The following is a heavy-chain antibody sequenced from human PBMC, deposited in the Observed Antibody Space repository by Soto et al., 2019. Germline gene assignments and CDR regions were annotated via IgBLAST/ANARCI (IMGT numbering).Heavy chain of an antibody. CDR1: GYTFTSYD. Sequence: GASVKVSCKASGYTFTSYDINWVRQATGQGLEWMRWMNPNSGNTGYAQKFQGRVPMTRNTSISTAYMELSSLRSEDTAVYYCARRWIEQQLLNYYYYYGMDVWGQGTTVTVSS. J-gene: IGHJ6*02. D-gene: IGHD6-13*01. CDR3: ARRWIEQQLLNYYYYYGMDV. CDR2: MNPNSGNT. V-gene: IGHV1-8*01.